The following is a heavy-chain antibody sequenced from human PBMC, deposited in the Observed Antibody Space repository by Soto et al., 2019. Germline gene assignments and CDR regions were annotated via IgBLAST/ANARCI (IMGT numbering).Heavy chain of an antibody. D-gene: IGHD6-19*01. V-gene: IGHV1-69*13. CDR2: IIPIFGTA. CDR1: GGTFSSYA. CDR3: ARGIAVAGPFDY. Sequence: ASVKVSCKASGGTFSSYAISWVRQAPGQGLEWMGGIIPIFGTANYAQKFQGRVTITADESTSTAYMELSSLRSEDTAVYYCARGIAVAGPFDYWGQGTLVTVSS. J-gene: IGHJ4*02.